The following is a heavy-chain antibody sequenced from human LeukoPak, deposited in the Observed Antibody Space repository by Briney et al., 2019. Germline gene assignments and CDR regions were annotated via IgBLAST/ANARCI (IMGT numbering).Heavy chain of an antibody. J-gene: IGHJ5*02. V-gene: IGHV4-39*07. Sequence: SETLSLTCTVSGGSISSSGYYWSWIRQPPGKGLEWIGEINHSGSTNYNPSLKSRVTISVDTSKNQFSLKLSSVTAADTAVYYCARGKGATISRSWFDPWGQGTLVTVSS. CDR2: INHSGST. CDR1: GGSISSSGYY. CDR3: ARGKGATISRSWFDP. D-gene: IGHD5-12*01.